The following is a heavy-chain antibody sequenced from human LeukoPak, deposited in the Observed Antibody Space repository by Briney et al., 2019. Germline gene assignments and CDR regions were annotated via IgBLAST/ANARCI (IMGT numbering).Heavy chain of an antibody. J-gene: IGHJ4*02. CDR3: ARDGYHGDYFFDY. CDR1: GFTVDDYG. Sequence: PGGSLRLSCAASGFTVDDYGMSWVRQAPGKGLEWVSGINWNGGSTGYADSVKGRFTISRDNAKNSLYLQTNSLRAEDTALYYCARDGYHGDYFFDYWGQGTLVTVSS. D-gene: IGHD4-17*01. V-gene: IGHV3-20*04. CDR2: INWNGGST.